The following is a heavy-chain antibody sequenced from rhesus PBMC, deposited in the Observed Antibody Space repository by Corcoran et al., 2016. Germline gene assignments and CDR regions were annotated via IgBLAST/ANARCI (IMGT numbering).Heavy chain of an antibody. CDR2: ITCSGGT. J-gene: IGHJ4*01. V-gene: IGHV4-122*02. D-gene: IGHD5-42*01. Sequence: QVQLQESGPGLVKPSETLSLTCAVSGGSISSGYYYWSWIRQPPGKGLEWIGYITCSGGTSSNPPLKSRVTISRDTSKNQFSLKLSSVTAADTAVYYCAREPRDTHPVFDYWGQGVLVTVSS. CDR1: GGSISSGYYY. CDR3: AREPRDTHPVFDY.